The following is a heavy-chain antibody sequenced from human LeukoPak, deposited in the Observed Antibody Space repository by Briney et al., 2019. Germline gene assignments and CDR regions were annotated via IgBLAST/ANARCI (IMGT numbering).Heavy chain of an antibody. V-gene: IGHV4-34*01. Sequence: SETLSLTCAVYGGSFSVFYWTWIRQPPGEGLEWIGEINRSGSANSDPSLKSRVTMSVDTSKNQFSLHLSSVTAADTAVYYCARAVTTLTTTYFYYYHMDVWGKGATVTVSS. D-gene: IGHD4-11*01. CDR3: ARAVTTLTTTYFYYYHMDV. J-gene: IGHJ6*03. CDR1: GGSFSVFY. CDR2: INRSGSA.